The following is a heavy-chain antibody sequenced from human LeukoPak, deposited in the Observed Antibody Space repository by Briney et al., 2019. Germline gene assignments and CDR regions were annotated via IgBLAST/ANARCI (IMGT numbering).Heavy chain of an antibody. V-gene: IGHV3-48*04. D-gene: IGHD3-10*01. CDR3: AGRSYAAY. CDR2: ISSGGSAT. CDR1: GFTFSSYA. Sequence: PGGSLRLSCAASGFTFSSYAMHWVRQAPGRGLEWISYISSGGSATYYADSVKGRFTISRDNAKNSLYLHMSSLRGEDTAVYYCAGRSYAAYWGQGAQVTVSS. J-gene: IGHJ4*02.